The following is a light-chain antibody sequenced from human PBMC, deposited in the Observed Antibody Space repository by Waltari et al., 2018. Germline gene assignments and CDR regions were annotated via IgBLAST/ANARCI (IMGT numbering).Light chain of an antibody. V-gene: IGKV3-11*01. CDR2: DAS. Sequence: EIVLTQSPATLSLSPGETATLSCRASQSVGTYLAWYQQKPGQAPRLLIYDASNRATSIPDRFRGSGSGTVFTLTISSLEPEDFALYYCQQRSSWTPHTFGQGARLEIK. J-gene: IGKJ2*01. CDR1: QSVGTY. CDR3: QQRSSWTPHT.